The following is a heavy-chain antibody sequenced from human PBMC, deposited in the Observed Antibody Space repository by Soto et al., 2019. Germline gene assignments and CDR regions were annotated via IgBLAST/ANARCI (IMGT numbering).Heavy chain of an antibody. Sequence: GGSLRLSCAASGFIFSSYAMSWVRQAPGKGLEWVSAISGSGGSTYYADSVKGRFTISRDNSKNTLYLQMNSLRAEDTAVYYCAKETRFLEWLSPPGHYGMDVWGQGTTVTVSS. V-gene: IGHV3-23*01. CDR2: ISGSGGST. D-gene: IGHD3-3*01. J-gene: IGHJ6*02. CDR1: GFIFSSYA. CDR3: AKETRFLEWLSPPGHYGMDV.